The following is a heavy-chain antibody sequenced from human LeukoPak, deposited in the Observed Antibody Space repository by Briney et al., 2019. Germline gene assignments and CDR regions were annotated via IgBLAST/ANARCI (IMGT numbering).Heavy chain of an antibody. V-gene: IGHV3-15*01. J-gene: IGHJ4*02. CDR2: IKSKTSGGTT. CDR3: TTDLIAVDGPFDF. CDR1: GFTFSNAW. D-gene: IGHD6-19*01. Sequence: AGSLRLSCAASGFTFSNAWYSWVCKAPPPGQELVCRIKSKTSGGTTDYAAPVKGIFTIARDSSKHTPYLQMNSPRTDDTAVYYCTTDLIAVDGPFDFGGQGTLVTVSS.